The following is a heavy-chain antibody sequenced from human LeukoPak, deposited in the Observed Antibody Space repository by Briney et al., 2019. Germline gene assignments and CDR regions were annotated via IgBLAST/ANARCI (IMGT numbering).Heavy chain of an antibody. CDR1: GYTFTSYY. V-gene: IGHV1-46*01. D-gene: IGHD6-13*01. Sequence: GASVKVSCKASGYTFTSYYMHWVRQAPGQGLEWMGIINPSGGSTSYAQKFQGRVTMTRDTSTSTVYMELSSLRSEDTAVYYCARGGIAAAGNGENWFDPWGQGTLVTVSP. CDR2: INPSGGST. J-gene: IGHJ5*02. CDR3: ARGGIAAAGNGENWFDP.